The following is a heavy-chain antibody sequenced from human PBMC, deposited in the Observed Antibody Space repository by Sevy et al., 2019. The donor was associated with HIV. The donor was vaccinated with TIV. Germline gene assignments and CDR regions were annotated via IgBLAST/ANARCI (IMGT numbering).Heavy chain of an antibody. CDR2: MKQDGSEE. J-gene: IGHJ4*01. V-gene: IGHV3-7*01. Sequence: GGSLRLSCAASGFSFSIYWMSWVRQAPGKGLEWVATMKQDGSEEDYVDSVKGRFTISRDNAKNSLFLQMNSLSAEDTDVYYCVRGGLGGYSYSLDYWGHGTLVTVSS. CDR1: GFSFSIYW. D-gene: IGHD5-18*01. CDR3: VRGGLGGYSYSLDY.